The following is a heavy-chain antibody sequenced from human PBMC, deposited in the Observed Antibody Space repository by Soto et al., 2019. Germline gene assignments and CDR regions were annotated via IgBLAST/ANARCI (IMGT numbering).Heavy chain of an antibody. V-gene: IGHV1-69*09. CDR1: GGTFSDFS. J-gene: IGHJ4*02. CDR2: LIPLLGIP. CDR3: ARESVHQLLYRFDL. Sequence: QVLLVQSGAEVRKPESSVRVSCQASGGTFSDFSISWLRQIPGQGLAWMGRLIPLLGIPTYAQRFQGRVTITAYKTTGTSYMELRSLTSDDTAVYYCARESVHQLLYRFDLWGQGTLVAVSS. D-gene: IGHD2-21*01.